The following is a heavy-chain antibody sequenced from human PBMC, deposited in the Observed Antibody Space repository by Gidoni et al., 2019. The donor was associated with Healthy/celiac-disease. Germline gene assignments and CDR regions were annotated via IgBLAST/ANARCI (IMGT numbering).Heavy chain of an antibody. Sequence: QVQLVESGGGVVQPGRSRRLSCAASGFTFRSSAMTWVRQAPGKGLEWVAVISYDGSNKYYADSVKGRFTISRDNSKNTLYLQMNSLRAEDTAVYYCARDRSHYSSSLGIALDYYYYYGMDVWGQGTTVTVSS. D-gene: IGHD6-6*01. CDR3: ARDRSHYSSSLGIALDYYYYYGMDV. J-gene: IGHJ6*02. CDR2: ISYDGSNK. CDR1: GFTFRSSA. V-gene: IGHV3-30-3*01.